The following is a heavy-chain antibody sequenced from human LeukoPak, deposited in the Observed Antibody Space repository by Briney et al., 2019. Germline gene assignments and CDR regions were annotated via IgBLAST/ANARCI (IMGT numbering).Heavy chain of an antibody. D-gene: IGHD3-22*01. CDR1: GGSISSSSYY. Sequence: SETLSLTCTVSGGSISSSSYYWGWIRQPPGKGLEWIGSIYYSGPTNYNPSLQSRVTISVDTSKNQFSLKLTSVTAADTAVYYCARRIYFDNTGYLFDYWGQGALVTVSP. V-gene: IGHV4-61*05. J-gene: IGHJ4*02. CDR3: ARRIYFDNTGYLFDY. CDR2: IYYSGPT.